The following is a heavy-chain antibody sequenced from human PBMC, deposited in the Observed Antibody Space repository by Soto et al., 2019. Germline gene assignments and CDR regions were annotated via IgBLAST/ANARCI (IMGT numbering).Heavy chain of an antibody. V-gene: IGHV1-18*01. D-gene: IGHD3-9*01. J-gene: IGHJ6*02. Sequence: QVQLVQSGVEVRESGASVKVSCKAVRYIFTNYGVSWVRKAPGQGLEWMGWITTYKGNTEYAQKFQGRVTMTTDASTSTAYMELGSLRSDDTAIYYCARALTGYGMDVWGQGTTVTVSS. CDR3: ARALTGYGMDV. CDR1: RYIFTNYG. CDR2: ITTYKGNT.